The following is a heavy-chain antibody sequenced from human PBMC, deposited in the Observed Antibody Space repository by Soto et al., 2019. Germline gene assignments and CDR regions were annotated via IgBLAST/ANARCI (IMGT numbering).Heavy chain of an antibody. CDR1: GFSVNTHV. CDR2: LWYDGSRE. V-gene: IGHV3-33*01. CDR3: ARVPRFDTWYFDY. D-gene: IGHD2-2*02. J-gene: IGHJ4*02. Sequence: QVQLVESGGGVVQPGRSLRLSCAASGFSVNTHVIHWIRQAPGKGLEWVAVLWYDGSREYYADSVKGRFTISRDNSKNMMYLQMDNLRVEDTAVYYCARVPRFDTWYFDYSGQGTLATVSS.